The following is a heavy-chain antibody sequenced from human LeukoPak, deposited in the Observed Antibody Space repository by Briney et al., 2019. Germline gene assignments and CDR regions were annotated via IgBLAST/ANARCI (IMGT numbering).Heavy chain of an antibody. Sequence: GGSLRLSCAASGLTFSSYSMNWVRQTPGKGLEWVSYISSSSSAIYYADSVKGRFTITRDNARNSLYLQMNSLRAEDTAVYHCARGRYFDYWGQGTLVTVPS. J-gene: IGHJ4*02. CDR1: GLTFSSYS. V-gene: IGHV3-48*01. CDR3: ARGRYFDY. CDR2: ISSSSSAI.